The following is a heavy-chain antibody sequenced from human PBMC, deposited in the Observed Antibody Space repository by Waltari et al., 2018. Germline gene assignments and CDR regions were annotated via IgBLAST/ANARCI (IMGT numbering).Heavy chain of an antibody. CDR2: IYYSGNT. Sequence: QVQLQESGPGLVKPSETLSLTCTVSGGSLSSYYWSWIRQPPGKGLEWIGYIYYSGNTNNNPSLKSRVTISVDTSKNQFSLKLSSVTAADTAVYYCAIGYSSGWYYAFDIWGQGTMVTVSS. D-gene: IGHD6-19*01. CDR1: GGSLSSYY. J-gene: IGHJ3*02. CDR3: AIGYSSGWYYAFDI. V-gene: IGHV4-59*01.